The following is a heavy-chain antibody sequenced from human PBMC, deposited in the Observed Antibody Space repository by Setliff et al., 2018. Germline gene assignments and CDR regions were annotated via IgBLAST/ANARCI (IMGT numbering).Heavy chain of an antibody. CDR1: GDSISDAS. J-gene: IGHJ5*02. V-gene: IGHV4-59*12. CDR3: ARAHTWSLPNDNSGYPGWFDH. D-gene: IGHD3-22*01. Sequence: SETLSLTCTVSGDSISDASIMAWIRQPPGKGLEFIGYVFYNGAAKYDPSLKSRVTMSVDTSKNQFSLKLNSVTAADTAVYYCARAHTWSLPNDNSGYPGWFDHWGQGTLVTVSS. CDR2: VFYNGAA.